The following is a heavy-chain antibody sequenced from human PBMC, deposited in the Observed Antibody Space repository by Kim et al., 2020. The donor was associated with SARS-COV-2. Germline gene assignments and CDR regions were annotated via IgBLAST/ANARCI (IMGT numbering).Heavy chain of an antibody. J-gene: IGHJ5*02. Sequence: ASVKVSCKVSGYTLTELSMHWVRQAPGKGLEWMGGFDPEDGETIYAQKFQGRVTMTEDTSTDTAYMELSSLRSEDTAVYYCATGSYYYDSSGYQGWFDPWGQGTLVTVSS. CDR2: FDPEDGET. CDR1: GYTLTELS. D-gene: IGHD3-22*01. V-gene: IGHV1-24*01. CDR3: ATGSYYYDSSGYQGWFDP.